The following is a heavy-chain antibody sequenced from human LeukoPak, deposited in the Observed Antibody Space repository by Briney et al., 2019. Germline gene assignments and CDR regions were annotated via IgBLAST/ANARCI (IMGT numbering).Heavy chain of an antibody. Sequence: GGSPRLSCAASGFTFSSYWMHWVRQAPGKGLVWVSRINSDGSSTSYADSVRGRFSISRDNAKNTLYLQMNSLRAEDTAVYYCARGLSGYASSLGYWGQGTLVTVSA. CDR1: GFTFSSYW. CDR2: INSDGSST. CDR3: ARGLSGYASSLGY. V-gene: IGHV3-74*01. J-gene: IGHJ4*02. D-gene: IGHD6-6*01.